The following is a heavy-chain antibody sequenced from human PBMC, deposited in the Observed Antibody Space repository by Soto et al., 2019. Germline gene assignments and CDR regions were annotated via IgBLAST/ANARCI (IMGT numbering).Heavy chain of an antibody. CDR3: ARSSGGNFGIIIEGTNWFAP. CDR2: INPHGGST. CDR1: RDTFTSYY. J-gene: IGHJ5*02. Sequence: GASVKVSGKAPRDTFTSYYINWVRQAPGQGLEWMGVINPHGGSTAYAQKFKGRVTLTRDTSASTVYMEVSSLTSEDTAMYYCARSSGGNFGIIIEGTNWFAPWGQGTLVTVS. D-gene: IGHD1-26*01. V-gene: IGHV1-46*01.